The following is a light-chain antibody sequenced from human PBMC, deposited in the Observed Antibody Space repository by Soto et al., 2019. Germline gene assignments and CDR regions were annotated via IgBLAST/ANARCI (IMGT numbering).Light chain of an antibody. CDR3: HQYNILPPLL. V-gene: IGKV3-15*01. J-gene: IGKJ4*01. CDR2: GAS. CDR1: QSVRSN. Sequence: EIVMTQSPATLSVSPGESATLSCRASQSVRSNLAWYQQKPGQAPRLLIYGASTRATGIPARFSGSGSGTEYTLTISGLQSEDFAVYYCHQYNILPPLLFGGGTKVEIK.